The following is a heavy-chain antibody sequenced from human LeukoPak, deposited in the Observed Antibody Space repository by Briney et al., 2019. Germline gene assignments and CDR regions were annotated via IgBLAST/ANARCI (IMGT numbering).Heavy chain of an antibody. D-gene: IGHD2-15*01. CDR1: GYTFTGYY. CDR2: INPSGGST. J-gene: IGHJ6*03. V-gene: IGHV1-46*01. CDR3: ARDGGPGYYYYYYMDV. Sequence: ASVKVSCKASGYTFTGYYMHWVRQAPGQGLEWMGIINPSGGSTSYAQKFQGRVTMTRDMSTSTVYMELSSLRSEDTAVYYCARDGGPGYYYYYYMDVWGKGTTVTVSS.